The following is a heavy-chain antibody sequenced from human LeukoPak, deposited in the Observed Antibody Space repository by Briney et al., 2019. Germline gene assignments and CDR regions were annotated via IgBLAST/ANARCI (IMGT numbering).Heavy chain of an antibody. J-gene: IGHJ4*02. CDR1: GYTFTSYA. V-gene: IGHV7-4-1*02. D-gene: IGHD3-22*01. Sequence: ASVKVSCKASGYTFTSYAMNWVRQAPGQGPEWMGWINTNTGNPTYAQGFTGRFVFSLDTFVSTAYLQISSLKAEDTAVYYCAREVGYYDSSGYPDYWGQGTLVTVSS. CDR3: AREVGYYDSSGYPDY. CDR2: INTNTGNP.